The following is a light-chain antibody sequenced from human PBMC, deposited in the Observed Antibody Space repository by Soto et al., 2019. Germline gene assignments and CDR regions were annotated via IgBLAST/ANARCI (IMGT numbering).Light chain of an antibody. V-gene: IGLV2-14*01. CDR1: SSDVGAYNY. J-gene: IGLJ2*01. Sequence: SVLTQPASVSGSPGQSITISCIGTSSDVGAYNYVSWYQQHPGKAPKLIMFEVSNRPSGISYRFSGSKSGATASLTISGLQAEDEAYYHCSSYTTSSTVVFGGGTKVTVL. CDR2: EVS. CDR3: SSYTTSSTVV.